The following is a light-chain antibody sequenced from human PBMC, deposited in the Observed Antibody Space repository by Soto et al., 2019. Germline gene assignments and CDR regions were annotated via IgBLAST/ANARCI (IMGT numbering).Light chain of an antibody. V-gene: IGLV1-51*01. CDR1: NSNIGSNY. J-gene: IGLJ2*01. CDR2: DND. CDR3: ETWDSSLSVVL. Sequence: QSVLTQPPSMSAAPGQKVTFSCSGSNSNIGSNYVSWYQHLPGTAPKLFIYDNDKRPSGIPDRFSGSKSGTSATLSITGLQTGDEGDYYCETWDSSLSVVLLGGGTKLTVL.